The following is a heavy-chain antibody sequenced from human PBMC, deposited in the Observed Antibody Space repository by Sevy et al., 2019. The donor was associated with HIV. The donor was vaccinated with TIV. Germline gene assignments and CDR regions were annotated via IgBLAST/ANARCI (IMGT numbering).Heavy chain of an antibody. CDR1: GFTFSSYE. Sequence: GGSLRLSCAASGFTFSSYEMNWVRQAPGKGLEWVSFISSRGTYKYYADSVKGRFTISRDSPKNSLYLQMNSLRAEDTAVYYCARGPHYYYDSSAFFDYWGQGTLVTVSS. D-gene: IGHD3-22*01. CDR2: ISSRGTYK. CDR3: ARGPHYYYDSSAFFDY. V-gene: IGHV3-48*03. J-gene: IGHJ4*02.